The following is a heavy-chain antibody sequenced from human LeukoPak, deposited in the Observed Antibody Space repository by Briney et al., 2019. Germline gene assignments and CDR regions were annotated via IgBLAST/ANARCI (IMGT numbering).Heavy chain of an antibody. J-gene: IGHJ4*02. V-gene: IGHV1-18*01. CDR1: GYRVTSYG. CDR3: ARVDGYAPEFSDY. CDR2: TSAYNGNT. D-gene: IGHD5-24*01. Sequence: GASVKVSCKASGYRVTSYGISWVRQAPGQGLEWMGWTSAYNGNTNYAQKFQGRVTMTTDTSTSTAYMDLRSLRSDDTAVYYCARVDGYAPEFSDYWGQGTLVTVSS.